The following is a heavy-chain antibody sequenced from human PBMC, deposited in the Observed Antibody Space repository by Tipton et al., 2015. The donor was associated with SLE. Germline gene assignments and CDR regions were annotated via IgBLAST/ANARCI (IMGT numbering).Heavy chain of an antibody. CDR3: ARVANSGSYQGAFDI. CDR2: IYYSGST. Sequence: TLSLTCTVSGGSISSHYWSWIRQPPGKGLEWIGYIYYSGSTNYNPSLKGRVTISVGTSKNQFSLKLSSVTAADTAVYYCARVANSGSYQGAFDIWGQGTMVTVSS. V-gene: IGHV4-59*11. D-gene: IGHD1-26*01. J-gene: IGHJ3*02. CDR1: GGSISSHY.